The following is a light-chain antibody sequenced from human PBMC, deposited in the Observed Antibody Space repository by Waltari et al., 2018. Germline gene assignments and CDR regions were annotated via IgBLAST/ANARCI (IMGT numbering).Light chain of an antibody. J-gene: IGLJ3*02. CDR3: SSYTRSSTWV. V-gene: IGLV2-14*01. CDR2: EVT. CDR1: NNDIGAYNL. Sequence: QSALTQPASVSGSPGQSITISCSGTNNDIGAYNLISWYQQHPGKAPKLIVYEVTNRPSGVSNRFSGSTSGNTASLTISGLQAEDEADYFCSSYTRSSTWVFGGGTKLTVL.